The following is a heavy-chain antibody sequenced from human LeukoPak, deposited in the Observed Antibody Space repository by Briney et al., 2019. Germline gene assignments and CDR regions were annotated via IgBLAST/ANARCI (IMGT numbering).Heavy chain of an antibody. CDR1: GYTFTSYG. Sequence: GASVKVSCKASGYTFTSYGISWVRQAPGQGLEWMGWISAYNGNTNYAQKFQGRVTMTRDTSTSTAYMELSSLGSEDTAVYYCTRDNGGTNGLKWGQGTLVTVSS. V-gene: IGHV1-18*01. J-gene: IGHJ4*02. D-gene: IGHD2-8*01. CDR3: TRDNGGTNGLK. CDR2: ISAYNGNT.